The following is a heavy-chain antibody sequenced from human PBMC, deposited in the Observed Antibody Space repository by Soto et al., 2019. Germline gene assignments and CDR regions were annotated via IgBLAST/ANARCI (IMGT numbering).Heavy chain of an antibody. CDR2: IYHSGST. J-gene: IGHJ6*03. CDR3: ARDTVNDFWSGYFGGPKVYMDV. Sequence: SSETLSLTCAVSSGSISSSNWWSWVRQPPGKGMEWIGVIYHSGSTNYNPSLKSRVTISVDKSKNQFSLKLSSVTAADTAVYYCARDTVNDFWSGYFGGPKVYMDVWGKGTTVTVSS. CDR1: SGSISSSNW. V-gene: IGHV4-4*02. D-gene: IGHD3-3*01.